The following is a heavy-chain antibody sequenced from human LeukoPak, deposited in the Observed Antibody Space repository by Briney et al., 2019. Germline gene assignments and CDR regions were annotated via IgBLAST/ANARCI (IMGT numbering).Heavy chain of an antibody. J-gene: IGHJ5*02. V-gene: IGHV5-51*01. Sequence: GESLQISCKASGYTFSTNWIGWVRQMPGKGLEWMGIIYPSDSDTRYSPSFQGQVTISADKSISTTYLQWSSLKASDTAMYYCARPSNSGYDHWGQGALVTVSS. CDR1: GYTFSTNW. CDR3: ARPSNSGYDH. CDR2: IYPSDSDT. D-gene: IGHD5-12*01.